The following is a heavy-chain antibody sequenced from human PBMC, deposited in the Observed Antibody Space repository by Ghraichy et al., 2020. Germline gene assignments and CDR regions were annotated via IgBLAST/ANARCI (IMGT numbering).Heavy chain of an antibody. V-gene: IGHV3-66*01. D-gene: IGHD7-27*01. Sequence: GGSLRLSCAASGFTVSRNYMTWVRQAPGKGLDWVSVFYSSGKTYYADSVKGRFTISRDNSKNTVYLQMNSLRAEDTGVYYCARGGALGLDYWGQGTQVSVSS. CDR3: ARGGALGLDY. CDR2: FYSSGKT. CDR1: GFTVSRNY. J-gene: IGHJ4*02.